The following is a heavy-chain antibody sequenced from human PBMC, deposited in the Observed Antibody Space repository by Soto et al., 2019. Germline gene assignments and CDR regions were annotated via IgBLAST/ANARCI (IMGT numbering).Heavy chain of an antibody. CDR1: GGTCSSYA. Sequence: SVKVSCKASGGTCSSYAISWVRQAPGQGLEWMGGIIPIFGTANYAQKFQGRVTITADESTSTAYMELSSLRSEDTAVYYCARDTCTMSSTSCYIHGNHWFDPWGQGTLVPVSS. CDR2: IIPIFGTA. CDR3: ARDTCTMSSTSCYIHGNHWFDP. V-gene: IGHV1-69*13. J-gene: IGHJ5*02. D-gene: IGHD2-2*02.